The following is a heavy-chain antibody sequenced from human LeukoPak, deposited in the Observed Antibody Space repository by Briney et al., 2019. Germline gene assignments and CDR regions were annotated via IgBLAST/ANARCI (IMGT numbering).Heavy chain of an antibody. CDR2: INPNSGGT. D-gene: IGHD2-8*02. J-gene: IGHJ4*02. CDR1: GYIFTDYF. Sequence: ASVKVSCKASGYIFTDYFMHWVRQAPGQGLEWMGRINPNSGGTNYAQKFQGRVTMTRDTSISTAYMELSGLRSDDTAVYYCARDRTGALFFDYWGQGTLVTVSS. V-gene: IGHV1-2*06. CDR3: ARDRTGALFFDY.